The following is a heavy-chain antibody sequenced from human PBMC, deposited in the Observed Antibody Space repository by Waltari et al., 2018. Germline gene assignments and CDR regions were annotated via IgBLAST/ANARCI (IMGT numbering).Heavy chain of an antibody. CDR1: GFTFSSYE. J-gene: IGHJ4*02. D-gene: IGHD6-13*01. V-gene: IGHV3-48*03. CDR3: ARVRRNPSSWYYYFDY. Sequence: EVQLVESGGGLVQPGGSLRLSCAASGFTFSSYEMNWVRQAPGKGLGGVSDSSSRGMTIYYADSVKGRFTISRDNAKNSLYLQMNSLRAEDTAVYYCARVRRNPSSWYYYFDYWGQGTLVTVSS. CDR2: SSSRGMTI.